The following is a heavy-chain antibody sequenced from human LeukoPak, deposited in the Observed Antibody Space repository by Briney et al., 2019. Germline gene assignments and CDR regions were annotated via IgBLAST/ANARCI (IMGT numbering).Heavy chain of an antibody. D-gene: IGHD6-13*01. CDR3: AREVSSSWYSLNYYYYMDV. CDR2: IKQDGSEK. J-gene: IGHJ6*03. Sequence: GGSLRLSCTVSGFTLSSYEMSWIRQAPGKGLEWVANIKQDGSEKYYVDSVKGRFTISRDNAKNSLYLQMNSLRAEDTAVYYCAREVSSSWYSLNYYYYMDVWGKGTTVTVSS. V-gene: IGHV3-7*01. CDR1: GFTLSSYE.